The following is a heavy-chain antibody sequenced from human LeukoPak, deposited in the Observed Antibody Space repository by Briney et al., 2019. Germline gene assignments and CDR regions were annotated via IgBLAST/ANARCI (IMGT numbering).Heavy chain of an antibody. D-gene: IGHD1-14*01. CDR3: ARLVTYKRAFDI. CDR1: GGSFSGYY. V-gene: IGHV4-34*01. J-gene: IGHJ3*02. CDR2: INHSGST. Sequence: SETLSLTCAVYGGSFSGYYWSWIRQPPGKGLEWIGEINHSGSTNYNPSLKSRVTISVDTSKNQFSLKLSSVTAADTAVHYCARLVTYKRAFDIWGQGTMVTVSS.